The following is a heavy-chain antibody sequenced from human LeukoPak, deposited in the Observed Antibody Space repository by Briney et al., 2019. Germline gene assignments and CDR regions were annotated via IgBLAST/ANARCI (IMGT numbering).Heavy chain of an antibody. J-gene: IGHJ6*03. CDR3: AKEGYTEWDLLSQATFTSNSHMDV. V-gene: IGHV3-30*02. CDR2: IQYDGSNK. D-gene: IGHD1-26*01. Sequence: PGGSLRLSCVASGFTFSSNGMHWVRQAPGKGLDWVTFIQYDGSNKYYADSVKGRFTISRDNSKNTLYLQMNSLRAEDTAVYYCAKEGYTEWDLLSQATFTSNSHMDVWGKGTTVTISS. CDR1: GFTFSSNG.